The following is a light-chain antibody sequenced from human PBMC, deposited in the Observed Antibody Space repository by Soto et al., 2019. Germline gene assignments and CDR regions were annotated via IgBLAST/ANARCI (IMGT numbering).Light chain of an antibody. V-gene: IGKV3-20*01. CDR1: QSVSSSY. CDR3: QQYGSSPPT. J-gene: IGKJ5*01. CDR2: GAS. Sequence: EIVLTQSPCTLSLSPGERATLSCSASQSVSSSYLAWYQQKPGQAPRLLIYGASSRATGIPDRFSGSGSGTDFTLTISRLEPEDFAVYYCQQYGSSPPTFGQGTRLEIK.